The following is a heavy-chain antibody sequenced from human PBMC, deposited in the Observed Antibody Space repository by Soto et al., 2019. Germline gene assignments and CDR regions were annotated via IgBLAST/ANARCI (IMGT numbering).Heavy chain of an antibody. CDR2: IYYSGST. CDR1: GGSISSSSYY. J-gene: IGHJ3*02. D-gene: IGHD3-22*01. Sequence: QLQLQESGPGLVKPSETLSLTCTVSGGSISSSSYYWGWIRQPPGKGLEWIGSIYYSGSTYYNPSLKSRVTISVDTSKNQFSLKLSSVTAADTAVYYCARRKPEVVYYYDSSAGAFDIWGQGTMVTVSS. V-gene: IGHV4-39*01. CDR3: ARRKPEVVYYYDSSAGAFDI.